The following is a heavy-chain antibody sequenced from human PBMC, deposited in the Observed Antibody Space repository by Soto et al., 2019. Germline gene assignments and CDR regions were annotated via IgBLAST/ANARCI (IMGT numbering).Heavy chain of an antibody. CDR2: ISAYNGDT. CDR3: ARDPPFSGILRGTPLMDV. V-gene: IGHV1-18*04. D-gene: IGHD4-17*01. CDR1: CYSLTTHG. Sequence: ASVKVSCKESCYSLTTHGISWVRRAPGHGLEWMGWISAYNGDTHYVQRFQGRLTMTTDTSTSTAYMELRSLTSDDTAVYYCARDPPFSGILRGTPLMDVWGQGTTVPSP. J-gene: IGHJ6*02.